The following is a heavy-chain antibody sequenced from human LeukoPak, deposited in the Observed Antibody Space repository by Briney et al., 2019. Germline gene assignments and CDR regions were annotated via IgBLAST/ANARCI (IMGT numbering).Heavy chain of an antibody. CDR3: ARAVGYFDWLPLFDY. D-gene: IGHD3-9*01. Sequence: SETLSLTCSVSGYSIRSGFYWGWIRQPPGKGLGWIANIYHSEITYYTPSLKSRVTISVDTSKNQFYLKLNSVTAADTAVYYCARAVGYFDWLPLFDYWGQGTLVTVSS. J-gene: IGHJ4*02. CDR2: IYHSEIT. V-gene: IGHV4-38-2*02. CDR1: GYSIRSGFY.